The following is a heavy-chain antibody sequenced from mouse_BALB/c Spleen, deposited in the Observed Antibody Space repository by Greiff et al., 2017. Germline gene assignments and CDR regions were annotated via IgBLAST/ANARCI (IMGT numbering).Heavy chain of an antibody. CDR3: NAGYVYAMDD. V-gene: IGHV14-4*02. CDR1: GFNIKDYY. CDR2: IDPENGDT. Sequence: VQLQQSGAELVRSGASVKLSCTASGFNIKDYYMHWVKQRPEQGLEWIGWIDPENGDTEYAPKFQGKATMTADTSSNTAYLQLSSLTSEDTAVYYCNAGYVYAMDDWGQGTSVTVSS. J-gene: IGHJ4*01. D-gene: IGHD2-14*01.